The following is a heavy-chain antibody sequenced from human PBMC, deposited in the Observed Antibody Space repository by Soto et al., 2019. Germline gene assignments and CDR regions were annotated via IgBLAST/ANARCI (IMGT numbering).Heavy chain of an antibody. CDR2: ISSNGGST. CDR3: VKEASSWYSFDY. CDR1: GFTFSSYA. Sequence: AGGSMRLSSSASGFTFSSYAMHWVRQAPGKGLEYVSAISSNGGSTYYADSVKGRFTISRDNSKNTLYLQMSSLRAEDTAVYYCVKEASSWYSFDYWGQGTLVTVSS. V-gene: IGHV3-64D*08. D-gene: IGHD6-13*01. J-gene: IGHJ4*02.